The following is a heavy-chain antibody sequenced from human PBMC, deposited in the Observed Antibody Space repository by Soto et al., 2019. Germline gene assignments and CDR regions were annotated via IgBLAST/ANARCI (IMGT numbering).Heavy chain of an antibody. J-gene: IGHJ6*03. CDR2: MNPNSGNT. V-gene: IGHV1-8*01. CDR3: ARGRSYYYYMDV. CDR1: GYTFTSYD. Sequence: ASVKVSCKASGYTFTSYDISWVRQATGQGLEWMGWMNPNSGNTGYAQKFQGRVTMTRNTSISTAYMELSSLRSEDTAVYYCARGRSYYYYMDVWGKGTTVTVSS.